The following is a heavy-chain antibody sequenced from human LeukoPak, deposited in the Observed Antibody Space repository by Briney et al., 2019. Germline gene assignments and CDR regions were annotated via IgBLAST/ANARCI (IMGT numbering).Heavy chain of an antibody. CDR1: GGSISSYY. V-gene: IGHV4-59*08. CDR2: IYYSGST. D-gene: IGHD3/OR15-3a*01. J-gene: IGHJ4*02. Sequence: SETLSLTCTVSGGSISSYYWSWIRQPPGKGLEWIGYIYYSGSTNYNPSLKSRVTMSVDTPKNRFSLRLTSVTAADTAVYYCARQTGSGLFILPGGQGTLVTVSS. CDR3: ARQTGSGLFILP.